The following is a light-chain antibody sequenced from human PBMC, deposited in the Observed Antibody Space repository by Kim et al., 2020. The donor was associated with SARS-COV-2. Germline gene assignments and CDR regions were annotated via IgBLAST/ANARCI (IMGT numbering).Light chain of an antibody. Sequence: SPGDRAILTCRASQSVSSSLAWYQQKPGQTPRLLIYGASTRATGIPARFSGSVSGTEFTLTISSLQSEDFAVYYCQQYNNWPPWTFGQGTKVDIK. CDR2: GAS. CDR3: QQYNNWPPWT. V-gene: IGKV3-15*01. CDR1: QSVSSS. J-gene: IGKJ1*01.